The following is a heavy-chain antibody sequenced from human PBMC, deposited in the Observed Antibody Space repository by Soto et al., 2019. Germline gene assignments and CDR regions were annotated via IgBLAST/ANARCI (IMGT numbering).Heavy chain of an antibody. CDR1: GFTFGDYA. Sequence: EVQLVDSGGGLVQPGRFLRLSCTASGFTFGDYAMIWVRQAPGKGLVWVGCITSKTYGGTTDYAASVKGRFTISRADPKSGGYLQKNSLKTEDTATYYCTRLPPERRGYCSGRSSYPFDYWGQGALVTVSS. J-gene: IGHJ4*02. CDR2: ITSKTYGGTT. D-gene: IGHD2-15*01. V-gene: IGHV3-49*04. CDR3: TRLPPERRGYCSGRSSYPFDY.